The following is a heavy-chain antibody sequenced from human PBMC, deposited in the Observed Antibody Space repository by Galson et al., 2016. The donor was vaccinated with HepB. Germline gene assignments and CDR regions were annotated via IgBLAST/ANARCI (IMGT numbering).Heavy chain of an antibody. J-gene: IGHJ4*01. CDR3: AKESPYSNVRQYYLEN. Sequence: SLRLSCAAPGFTFSNYAMSWVRQAPGKGPEWVSAISGVSDRTYYAGSMKDRFIISRDDSRNMLFLQLNSLRAEDTAIYYCAKESPYSNVRQYYLENWGLGTLVTVSS. V-gene: IGHV3-23*01. D-gene: IGHD4-11*01. CDR2: ISGVSDRT. CDR1: GFTFSNYA.